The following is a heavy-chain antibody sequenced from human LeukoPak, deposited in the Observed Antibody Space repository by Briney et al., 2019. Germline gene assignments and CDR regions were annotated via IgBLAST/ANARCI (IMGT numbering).Heavy chain of an antibody. CDR1: GGSISSYY. CDR3: ARVGRTTHDAFDI. Sequence: PSETLSLTCTVSGGSISSYYWSWIRQPPGKGLEWIGYIYYSGSTNYNPSLKSRVTISVDTSKNQFSLKLSSVTAADTAVYYYARVGRTTHDAFDIWGQGTMVTVSS. V-gene: IGHV4-59*01. CDR2: IYYSGST. D-gene: IGHD4-11*01. J-gene: IGHJ3*02.